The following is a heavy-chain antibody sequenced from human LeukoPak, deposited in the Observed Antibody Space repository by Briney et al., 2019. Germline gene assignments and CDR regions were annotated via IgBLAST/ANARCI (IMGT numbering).Heavy chain of an antibody. CDR3: ARDYSSGRDF. CDR1: GFTFSTKW. J-gene: IGHJ4*02. D-gene: IGHD3-22*01. Sequence: GGSLRLSCAASGFTFSTKWMSWVRQAPGKGLEWVATINQDGSDQYYVDSVKGRFTISRDNTKNSLDLQMNSLRAEDTAVYYCARDYSSGRDFWGQGTLVTVSS. V-gene: IGHV3-7*04. CDR2: INQDGSDQ.